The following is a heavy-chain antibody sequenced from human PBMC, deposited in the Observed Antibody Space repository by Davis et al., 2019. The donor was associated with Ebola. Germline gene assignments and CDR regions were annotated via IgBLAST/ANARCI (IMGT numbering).Heavy chain of an antibody. Sequence: GESLKISCAASGFTFSSYGMHWVRQAPGKGLEWVAVIWYDGSNKYYADSVKGRFTISRDNSKNTLYLQMNSLRAEDTAVYYCARDLVTMVQGVMDNVGYYYGMDVWGQGTTVTVS. J-gene: IGHJ6*02. D-gene: IGHD3-10*01. CDR2: IWYDGSNK. V-gene: IGHV3-33*01. CDR3: ARDLVTMVQGVMDNVGYYYGMDV. CDR1: GFTFSSYG.